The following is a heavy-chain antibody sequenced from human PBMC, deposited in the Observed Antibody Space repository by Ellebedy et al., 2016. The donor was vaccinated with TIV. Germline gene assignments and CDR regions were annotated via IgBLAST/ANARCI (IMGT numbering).Heavy chain of an antibody. Sequence: ASVKVSCXASGYPFISYAIHWVRQAPGQRPEWMGWLSAGSGNTMYAQTLQGRVTFSSDTSAATAYMELSRLTSEDTAVYYCMIVSVAVPYWGQGTPVAVSS. CDR3: MIVSVAVPY. CDR1: GYPFISYA. CDR2: LSAGSGNT. V-gene: IGHV1-3*01. D-gene: IGHD6-19*01. J-gene: IGHJ4*02.